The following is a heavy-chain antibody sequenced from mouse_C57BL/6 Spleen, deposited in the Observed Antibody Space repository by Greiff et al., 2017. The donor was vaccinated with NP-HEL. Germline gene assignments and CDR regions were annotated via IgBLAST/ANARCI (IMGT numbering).Heavy chain of an antibody. D-gene: IGHD1-1*01. CDR1: GFTFTDYY. J-gene: IGHJ2*01. CDR3: ARTGYYGSPYFDY. CDR2: VYPYYGGN. Sequence: VQLQQSGPVLVKPGPSVTISCKASGFTFTDYYMHWVKQSHGKSLEWIGLVYPYYGGNSYNQKFKGQATLTVDTSSSTAYMELNSLTSEDSAVYYCARTGYYGSPYFDYWGQGTTLTVSS. V-gene: IGHV1-36*01.